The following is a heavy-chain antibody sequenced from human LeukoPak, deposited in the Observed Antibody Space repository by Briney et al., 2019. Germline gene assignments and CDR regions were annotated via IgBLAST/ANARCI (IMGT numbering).Heavy chain of an antibody. D-gene: IGHD4-17*01. V-gene: IGHV3-23*01. CDR3: AKDMSGDYVVDY. CDR2: TNGMGSST. CDR1: GFTFSSYA. Sequence: GGSLRLSCAAPGFTFSSYAMKWVRQAPGRGLEWVSGTNGMGSSTYYADSVRGRFTISRDNSKNTLYLQMNSLRAEDTAVYYCAKDMSGDYVVDYWGQGTLVTVSS. J-gene: IGHJ4*02.